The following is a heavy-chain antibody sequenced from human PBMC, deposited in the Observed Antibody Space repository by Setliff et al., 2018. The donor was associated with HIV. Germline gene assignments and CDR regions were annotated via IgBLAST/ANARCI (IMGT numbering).Heavy chain of an antibody. CDR1: GDTFTGYT. D-gene: IGHD5-12*01. J-gene: IGHJ4*02. CDR3: ARDAGYSGSAWNY. V-gene: IGHV1-69*13. CDR2: IIPSLGTA. Sequence: GASVKVSCKSSGDTFTGYTITWVRQAPGQGLEWMGGIIPSLGTATYAQRFQGRVTFTADASTSTVYMELSSLRSEDTGMYYCARDAGYSGSAWNYWGQGTLVTVSS.